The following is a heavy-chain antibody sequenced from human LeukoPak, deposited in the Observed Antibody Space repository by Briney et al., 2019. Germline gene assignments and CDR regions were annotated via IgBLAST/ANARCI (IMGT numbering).Heavy chain of an antibody. J-gene: IGHJ6*03. CDR2: INHSGGT. D-gene: IGHD3-9*01. Sequence: SETLSLTCTVSGGSISSYYWSWIRQPPGKGLEWIGEINHSGGTNYNPSLKSRVTISVDTSKNQFSLKLSSVTAADTAVYYCARGPQYYDILTGSRIYYYYYYMDVWGKGTTVTVSS. CDR1: GGSISSYY. V-gene: IGHV4-34*01. CDR3: ARGPQYYDILTGSRIYYYYYYMDV.